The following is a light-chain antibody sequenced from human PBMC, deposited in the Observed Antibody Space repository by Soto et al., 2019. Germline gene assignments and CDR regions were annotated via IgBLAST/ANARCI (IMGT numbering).Light chain of an antibody. CDR2: DAS. Sequence: EVVITPSPATLSVSPGERATLSCRASESVSRNLAWYQQKPGQAPRLLIYDASTRATGIPDRFSGGGSGTEFTLTISSLQSEDFVVYYCQQYNSWPPITFGQGTRLEIK. CDR3: QQYNSWPPIT. J-gene: IGKJ5*01. CDR1: ESVSRN. V-gene: IGKV3-15*01.